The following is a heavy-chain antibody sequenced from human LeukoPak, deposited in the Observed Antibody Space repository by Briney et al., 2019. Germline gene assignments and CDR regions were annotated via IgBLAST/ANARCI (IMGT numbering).Heavy chain of an antibody. CDR1: GFTFSSYS. CDR3: ARVGYYDSSGYYYVFDY. D-gene: IGHD3-22*01. CDR2: ISSSSSYI. J-gene: IGHJ4*02. Sequence: PGGSLRLSCAASGFTFSSYSMNWVRQAPGKGLEWVSSISSSSSYIYYADSVKGRFTISRDNAKNSLYLQMHSLRAEDTAVYYCARVGYYDSSGYYYVFDYWGQGTLVTVSS. V-gene: IGHV3-21*01.